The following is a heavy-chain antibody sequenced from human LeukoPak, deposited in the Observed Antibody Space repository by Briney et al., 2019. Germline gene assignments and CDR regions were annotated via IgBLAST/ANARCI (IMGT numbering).Heavy chain of an antibody. CDR1: GGSISSYY. D-gene: IGHD6-19*01. CDR3: ARDYSAGAFDI. V-gene: IGHV4-59*01. CDR2: IYYSGST. Sequence: SETLSLTCTVSGGSISSYYWSWIRQPPGKGLEWIGYIYYSGSTNYNPSLKSRVIISVDTSKNQFSLKLSSVTAADTAVYYCARDYSAGAFDIWGQGTMVTVSS. J-gene: IGHJ3*02.